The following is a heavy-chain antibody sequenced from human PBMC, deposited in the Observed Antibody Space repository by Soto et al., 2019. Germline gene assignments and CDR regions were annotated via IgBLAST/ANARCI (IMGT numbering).Heavy chain of an antibody. CDR1: GFTFSSYW. D-gene: IGHD5-12*01. Sequence: LRLSCAASGFTFSSYWMSWVRQAPGKGLEWVANIKQDGSEKYYVDSVKGRFTISRDNAKNSLYLQMNSLRAEDTAVYYCTLDIVATIVGPWGQGTLVTVSS. V-gene: IGHV3-7*01. CDR3: TLDIVATIVGP. J-gene: IGHJ5*02. CDR2: IKQDGSEK.